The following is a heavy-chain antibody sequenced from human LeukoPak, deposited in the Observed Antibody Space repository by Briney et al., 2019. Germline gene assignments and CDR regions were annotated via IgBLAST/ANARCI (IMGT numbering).Heavy chain of an antibody. V-gene: IGHV3-23*01. CDR2: FSGSGGST. J-gene: IGHJ6*02. Sequence: PGGSLRLSCAASGFTFSSYAMSWVRQAPGKGLEWVSTFSGSGGSTYYADSVKGRFTISRDNSKNTLYLQMNSLRAEDTAVYYCAKTRLAHDYYYYGMDVWGQGTTVTVSS. CDR1: GFTFSSYA. CDR3: AKTRLAHDYYYYGMDV. D-gene: IGHD3-3*02.